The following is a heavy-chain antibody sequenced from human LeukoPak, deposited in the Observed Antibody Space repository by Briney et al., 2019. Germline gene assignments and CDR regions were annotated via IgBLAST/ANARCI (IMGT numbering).Heavy chain of an antibody. CDR3: ARAGRFLEWLFPFLDY. CDR1: GFTFSSYA. J-gene: IGHJ4*02. Sequence: RGSLRLSCAASGFTFSSYAMHWVRQAPGKGLEWVAVISYDGSNKYYADSVKGRFTISRDNSKNTLYLQMNSLRAEDTAVYYCARAGRFLEWLFPFLDYWGQGTLVTVSS. CDR2: ISYDGSNK. V-gene: IGHV3-30-3*01. D-gene: IGHD3-3*01.